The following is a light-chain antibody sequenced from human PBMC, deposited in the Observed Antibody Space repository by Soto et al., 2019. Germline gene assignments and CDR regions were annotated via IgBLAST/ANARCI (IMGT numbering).Light chain of an antibody. CDR1: QGISNW. Sequence: PSTLYASVGGGVTITCRASQGISNWLAWYQQKPGKAPKLLIYDASTLQSGVPSRFSGSGSGTDFTLTISSLQPEDFAAYYCHQSYSTPIPFAQGTRLEIK. CDR2: DAS. CDR3: HQSYSTPIP. J-gene: IGKJ5*01. V-gene: IGKV1-39*01.